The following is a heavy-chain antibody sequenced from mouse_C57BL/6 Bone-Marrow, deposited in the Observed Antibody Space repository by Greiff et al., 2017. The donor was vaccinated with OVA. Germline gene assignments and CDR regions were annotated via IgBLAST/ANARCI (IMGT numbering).Heavy chain of an antibody. Sequence: QVQLQQPGAELVMPGASVKLSCKASGYTFTSYWMHWVKQRPGQGLEWIGEIDPSDSYTNYTQKFKGKSTLSVDKSSSTAYMQLSSLASEDSAGYCCASSSLVCYYDVWGTGTTVTVSS. CDR1: GYTFTSYW. CDR2: IDPSDSYT. CDR3: ASSSLVCYYDV. J-gene: IGHJ1*03. V-gene: IGHV1-69*01.